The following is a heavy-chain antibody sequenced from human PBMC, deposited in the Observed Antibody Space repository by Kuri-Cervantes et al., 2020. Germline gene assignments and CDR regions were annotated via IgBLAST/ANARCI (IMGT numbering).Heavy chain of an antibody. CDR2: INPNSGGT. CDR1: GYTFTGYY. V-gene: IGHV1-2*02. J-gene: IGHJ4*02. CDR3: AVLVVRGVIIPFDY. Sequence: ASVKVSCKASGYTFTGYYMHWVRQAPGQGLEWMGWINPNSGGTNYAQKFQGRVTMTRDTSISTAYMELSRLRSDDTAVYYCAVLVVRGVIIPFDYWGQGTLVTVSS. D-gene: IGHD3-10*01.